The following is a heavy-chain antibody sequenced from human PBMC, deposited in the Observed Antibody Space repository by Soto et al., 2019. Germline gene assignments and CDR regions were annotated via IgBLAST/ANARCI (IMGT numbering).Heavy chain of an antibody. D-gene: IGHD3-3*01. CDR2: IWYDGSNK. J-gene: IGHJ6*02. CDR3: ARDHGDFWSGSRPDYPYGMDV. CDR1: GFTFSSYG. Sequence: GGSLRLSCAASGFTFSSYGMHWVRQAPGKGLEWVAVIWYDGSNKYYADSVKGRFTISRDNSKNTLYLQMNSLRAEDTAVYYCARDHGDFWSGSRPDYPYGMDVWGQGTTVTVSS. V-gene: IGHV3-33*01.